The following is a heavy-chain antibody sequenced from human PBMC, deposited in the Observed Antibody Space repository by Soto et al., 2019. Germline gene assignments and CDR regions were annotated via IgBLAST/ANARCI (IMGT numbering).Heavy chain of an antibody. CDR2: IYYSGST. CDR3: ARSNPLAGANWFDP. V-gene: IGHV4-59*01. D-gene: IGHD7-27*01. J-gene: IGHJ5*02. CDR1: GGSISSYY. Sequence: SETLSLTCTVSGGSISSYYWSWIRQPPGKGLEWIGYIYYSGSTNYNPSLKSRVTISVDTSKNQFSLKLSSVTAADTAVYYCARSNPLAGANWFDPWGQGTLVTVSS.